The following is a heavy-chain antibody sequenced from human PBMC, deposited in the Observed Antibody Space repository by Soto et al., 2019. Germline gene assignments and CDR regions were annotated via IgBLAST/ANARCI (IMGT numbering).Heavy chain of an antibody. D-gene: IGHD6-13*01. J-gene: IGHJ5*02. CDR2: IIPIFGTA. V-gene: IGHV1-69*01. Sequence: QVQLVQSGAEVKKPGSSVKVSCKASGGTFSSYAISWVRQAPGQGLEWMGGIIPIFGTANYAQKFQGRVTITADESTSTAYMDLSSLSSEDTAVYYCARLGTPYYTSSWGNWFDPWGQGTLVTVSS. CDR1: GGTFSSYA. CDR3: ARLGTPYYTSSWGNWFDP.